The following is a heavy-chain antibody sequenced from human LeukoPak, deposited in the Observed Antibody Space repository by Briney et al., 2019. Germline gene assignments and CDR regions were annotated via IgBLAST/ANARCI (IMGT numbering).Heavy chain of an antibody. Sequence: SETLSLTCTVSGGSISRYYWSWIRQPPGKGLEWIGYIYYSGSTNYNPSLKSRVTISVDTSKNQFSLKLSSVTAADTAVYYCARHFGSPDAFDIWGQGTMVTVSS. CDR1: GGSISRYY. J-gene: IGHJ3*02. V-gene: IGHV4-59*08. D-gene: IGHD3-16*01. CDR3: ARHFGSPDAFDI. CDR2: IYYSGST.